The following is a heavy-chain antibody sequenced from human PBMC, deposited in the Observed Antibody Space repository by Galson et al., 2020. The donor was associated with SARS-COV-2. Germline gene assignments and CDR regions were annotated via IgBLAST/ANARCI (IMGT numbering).Heavy chain of an antibody. CDR1: GFTFKNAW. J-gene: IGHJ4*02. Sequence: GGSLRLSCAASGFTFKNAWMKWVRQAPGKGLEWVGRIKSAAAGGTTHYSAPVEGRFTISRDDSTNTVYLQMNSLNTEDTAVYYCAADVPERGGGEFDYWGQGILVTVSS. D-gene: IGHD3-16*01. V-gene: IGHV3-15*01. CDR2: IKSAAAGGTT. CDR3: AADVPERGGGEFDY.